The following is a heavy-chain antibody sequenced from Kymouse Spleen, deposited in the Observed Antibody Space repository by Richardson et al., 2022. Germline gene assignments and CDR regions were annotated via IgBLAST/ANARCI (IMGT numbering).Heavy chain of an antibody. J-gene: IGHJ6*02. V-gene: IGHV4-61*01. Sequence: QVQLQESGPGLVKPSETLSLTCTVSGGSVSSGSYYWSWIRQPPGKGLEWIGYIYYSGSTNYNPSLKSRVTISVDTSKNQFSLKLSSVTAADTAVYYCASHGGSYYYYYYGMDVWGQGTTVTVSS. D-gene: IGHD1-26*01. CDR2: IYYSGST. CDR3: ASHGGSYYYYYYGMDV. CDR1: GGSVSSGSYY.